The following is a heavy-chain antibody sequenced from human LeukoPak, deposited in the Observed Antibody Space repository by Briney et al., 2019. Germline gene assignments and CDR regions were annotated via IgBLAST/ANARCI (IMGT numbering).Heavy chain of an antibody. J-gene: IGHJ4*02. CDR2: ISSSGSTI. CDR3: ALAEGMATTFDY. V-gene: IGHV3-48*03. CDR1: GSTFSSYE. D-gene: IGHD5-24*01. Sequence: GGSLRLSCAASGSTFSSYEMNWVRQAPGKGLEWVSYISSSGSTIYYADSVKGRFTISRDNAKNSLYLQMNSLRAEDTAVYYCALAEGMATTFDYWGQGTLVTVSS.